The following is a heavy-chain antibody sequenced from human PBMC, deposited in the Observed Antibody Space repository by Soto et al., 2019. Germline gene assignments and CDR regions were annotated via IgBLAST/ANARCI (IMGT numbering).Heavy chain of an antibody. J-gene: IGHJ4*02. Sequence: ASVKVSCKVSGYTLTELSMHWVRQAPGKGREWMGGFDPEDGETIYAQKFQGRVTMTEDTSTDKAYMELSSLRSEGTAVYHCETDFSDSSGLRNPDYWGQGTLVTVSS. CDR1: GYTLTELS. D-gene: IGHD3-22*01. CDR2: FDPEDGET. CDR3: ETDFSDSSGLRNPDY. V-gene: IGHV1-24*01.